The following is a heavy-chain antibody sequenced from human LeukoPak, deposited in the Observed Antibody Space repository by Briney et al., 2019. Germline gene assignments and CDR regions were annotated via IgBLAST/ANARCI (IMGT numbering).Heavy chain of an antibody. Sequence: GGSLRLSCAASGFTFSSYAMSRVRQAPGKGLEWVSAISGSGGSTYYADSVKGRFTISRDNSKNTLYLQMNSLRAEDTVVYYCARDRSSGIPFDYWGQGTLVTVSS. V-gene: IGHV3-23*01. J-gene: IGHJ4*02. CDR2: ISGSGGST. D-gene: IGHD6-19*01. CDR1: GFTFSSYA. CDR3: ARDRSSGIPFDY.